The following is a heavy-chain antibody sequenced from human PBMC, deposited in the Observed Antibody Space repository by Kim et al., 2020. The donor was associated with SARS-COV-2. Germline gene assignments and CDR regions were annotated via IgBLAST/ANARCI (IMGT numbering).Heavy chain of an antibody. CDR2: IKSKTGGGTT. J-gene: IGHJ6*02. V-gene: IGHV3-15*01. D-gene: IGHD3-16*01. CDR3: TTGGAV. Sequence: GGSLRLSCAASGFTFSNAWMSWVRQAPGKGLEWVGRIKSKTGGGTTDYAAPGKGRFTISRDDSKNTLYLHMNSLKTEDTAVYYCTTGGAVWGQVTTVTVS. CDR1: GFTFSNAW.